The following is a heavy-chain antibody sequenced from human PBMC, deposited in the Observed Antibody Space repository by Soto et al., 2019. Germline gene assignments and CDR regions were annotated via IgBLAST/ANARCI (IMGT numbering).Heavy chain of an antibody. CDR3: ARGPFITIFGVVIYYYYMDV. Sequence: ASVKVSCKASGYTFTSYDINWVRQATGQGLEWMGWMNPNSGNTGYAQKFQGRVTMTRNTSISTAYMELSSLRSEDTAVYYCARGPFITIFGVVIYYYYMDVWGKGTTVTVSS. CDR2: MNPNSGNT. D-gene: IGHD3-3*01. V-gene: IGHV1-8*01. CDR1: GYTFTSYD. J-gene: IGHJ6*03.